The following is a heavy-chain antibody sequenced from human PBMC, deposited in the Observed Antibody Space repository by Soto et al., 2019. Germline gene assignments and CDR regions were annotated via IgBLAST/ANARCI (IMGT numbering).Heavy chain of an antibody. J-gene: IGHJ4*02. CDR1: GYTFTSYY. V-gene: IGHV1-46*01. Sequence: ASVKVSCKASGYTFTSYYIHWVRQAPGQGLEWMGTINPSSGSTTYPQRFQGRVTMTTDTSTSTAYMELRSLRSDDTTVYYCARDVGPLGYCSSTSCSRPDYWGQGTLVTVSS. CDR3: ARDVGPLGYCSSTSCSRPDY. D-gene: IGHD2-2*01. CDR2: INPSSGST.